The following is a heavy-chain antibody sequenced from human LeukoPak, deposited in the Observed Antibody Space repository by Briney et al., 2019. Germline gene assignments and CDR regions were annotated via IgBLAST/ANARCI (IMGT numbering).Heavy chain of an antibody. CDR3: ARLSRYCSSTSCHYFDY. Sequence: GESLEISCKGSGYSFTSYWIGWVRQMPGKGLEWMGIIYPGDSDTRYSPSFQGQVTISADKSISTAYLQWSSLKASDTAMYYCARLSRYCSSTSCHYFDYWGQGTLVTVSS. CDR2: IYPGDSDT. D-gene: IGHD2-2*01. CDR1: GYSFTSYW. V-gene: IGHV5-51*01. J-gene: IGHJ4*02.